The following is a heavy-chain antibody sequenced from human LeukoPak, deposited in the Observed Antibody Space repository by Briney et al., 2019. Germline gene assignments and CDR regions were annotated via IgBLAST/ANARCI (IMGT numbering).Heavy chain of an antibody. CDR3: ARYSYGRYYFDY. D-gene: IGHD5-18*01. J-gene: IGHJ4*02. CDR1: GGSFSGYY. V-gene: IGHV4-34*01. CDR2: INHSGST. Sequence: SETLSPTCAVYGGSFSGYYWSWIRQPPGKGLEWIGEINHSGSTNYNPSLKSRVTISVDTSKNQFSLKLSSVTAADTAVYYCARYSYGRYYFDYWGQGTLVTVSS.